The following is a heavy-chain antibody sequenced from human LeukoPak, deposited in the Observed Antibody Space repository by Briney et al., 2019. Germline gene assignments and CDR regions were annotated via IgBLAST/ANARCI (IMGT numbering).Heavy chain of an antibody. CDR2: IKSKTDGRTT. CDR3: TTAPKRGYSGYDYIRYYGMDV. D-gene: IGHD5-12*01. CDR1: GFTFSNAW. Sequence: GGSLRLSCAASGFTFSNAWMRWVRQAPGKGLEWVGRIKSKTDGRTTDYAAPVKGRFTISRDDSKNTLYLQMNSLKTEDTAVYYCTTAPKRGYSGYDYIRYYGMDVWGQGTTVTVSS. V-gene: IGHV3-15*01. J-gene: IGHJ6*02.